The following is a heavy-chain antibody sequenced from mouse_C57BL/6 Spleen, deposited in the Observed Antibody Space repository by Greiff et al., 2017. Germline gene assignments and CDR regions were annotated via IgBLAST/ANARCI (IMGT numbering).Heavy chain of an antibody. V-gene: IGHV1-64*01. CDR1: GYTFTSYW. D-gene: IGHD1-1*01. CDR3: AQGGVVARAMDY. J-gene: IGHJ4*01. Sequence: QVQLQQSGAELVKPGASVKLSCKASGYTFTSYWMHWVKQRPGQGLEWIGMIHPNSGSTNYNEKFKSKATLTVDKSSSTAYMQLSSLTSEDAAVYYCAQGGVVARAMDYWGQGTSVTVSS. CDR2: IHPNSGST.